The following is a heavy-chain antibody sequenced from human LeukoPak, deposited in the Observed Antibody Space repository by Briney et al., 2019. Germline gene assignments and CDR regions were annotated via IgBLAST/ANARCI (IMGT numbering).Heavy chain of an antibody. J-gene: IGHJ4*02. Sequence: SETLSLTCTVSGGSISSHYWSWIRLPPGKGLEWIGSIYYSGSTYHNPSLKSRVTISLDTSKNQFSLKLSSVTAADTAVYYCARRDYGSGSYPFDYWGQGILVTVSS. D-gene: IGHD3-10*01. V-gene: IGHV4-59*08. CDR1: GGSISSHY. CDR2: IYYSGST. CDR3: ARRDYGSGSYPFDY.